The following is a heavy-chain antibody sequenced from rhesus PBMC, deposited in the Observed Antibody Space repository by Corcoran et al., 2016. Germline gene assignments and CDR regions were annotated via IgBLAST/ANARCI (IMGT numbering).Heavy chain of an antibody. J-gene: IGHJ4*01. V-gene: IGHV4-122*02. CDR2: SPYSGGT. Sequence: QVQLQESGPGLVKPSETLSLTCAVSGYSISSGYYWSWIRQPPGKGLEWIGYSPYSGGTSDTPSIKRRVTISRDTSKNQFSLKLSYVTAAATAVYYCARGLIAAGYWGQGVLVTVSS. D-gene: IGHD6-13*01. CDR1: GYSISSGYY. CDR3: ARGLIAAGY.